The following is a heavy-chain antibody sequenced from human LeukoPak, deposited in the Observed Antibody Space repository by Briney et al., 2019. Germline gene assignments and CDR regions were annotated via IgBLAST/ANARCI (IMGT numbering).Heavy chain of an antibody. CDR1: GYTFTGYY. CDR3: ARGPRMVRGVISTGLYYFDY. CDR2: INPNSGGT. J-gene: IGHJ4*02. D-gene: IGHD3-10*01. V-gene: IGHV1-2*02. Sequence: ASVKVSCKASGYTFTGYYMHWVRQAPGQGLERMGWINPNSGGTNYAQKFQGRVTMTRDTSISTAYMELSRLRSDDTAVYYCARGPRMVRGVISTGLYYFDYWGQGTLVTVSS.